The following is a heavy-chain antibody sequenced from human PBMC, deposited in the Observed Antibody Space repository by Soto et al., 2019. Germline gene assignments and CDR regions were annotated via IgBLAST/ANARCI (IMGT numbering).Heavy chain of an antibody. V-gene: IGHV1-2*04. CDR2: INPNSGGT. J-gene: IGHJ6*02. CDR3: ARGSLYDFWSGYYNPPDYYYYGMDV. Sequence: ASVKVSRKTSGYTFTGYYMHWVRQAPGQGIERMGWINPNSGGTNYAQKFQGWVTMTRDTSIRTAYMELSRLRSDDTAVYYCARGSLYDFWSGYYNPPDYYYYGMDVWGQGTTVTVSS. CDR1: GYTFTGYY. D-gene: IGHD3-3*01.